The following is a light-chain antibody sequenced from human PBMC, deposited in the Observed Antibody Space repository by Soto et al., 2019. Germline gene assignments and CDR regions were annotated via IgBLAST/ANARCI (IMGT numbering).Light chain of an antibody. CDR2: GAS. J-gene: IGKJ1*01. CDR3: QQYSSYPT. CDR1: QSVSSN. Sequence: ETVMTQSPATLSVSPGERATLSCRASQSVSSNLGWYQQKPGQAPRLLIYGASSRATGIPDRFSGSGSGTEFTLTISSLQSDDFATYYCQQYSSYPTFGQGTKVDIK. V-gene: IGKV3D-15*01.